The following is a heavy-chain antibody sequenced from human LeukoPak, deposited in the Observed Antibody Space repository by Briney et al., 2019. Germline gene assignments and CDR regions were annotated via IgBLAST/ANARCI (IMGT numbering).Heavy chain of an antibody. D-gene: IGHD1-1*01. V-gene: IGHV1-46*01. Sequence: GASVKVSCKSSGYSFTGRYMHWVRQAPGQGLEWMGVINPRGMSTIYAEKFQGRIIMTRDLSTTTDYMELSSLKSDDTAVYYCARDNSMHERGWWFDPWGQGTLVTVSS. CDR1: GYSFTGRY. J-gene: IGHJ5*02. CDR3: ARDNSMHERGWWFDP. CDR2: INPRGMST.